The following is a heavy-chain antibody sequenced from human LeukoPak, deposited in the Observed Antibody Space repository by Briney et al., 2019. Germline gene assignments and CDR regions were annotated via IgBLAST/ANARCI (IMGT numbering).Heavy chain of an antibody. J-gene: IGHJ4*02. CDR3: ARGNKSAVYDY. Sequence: SETLSLTCTVSGGSISSYYWSWIRQPPGKGLEWIGYIYYSGSTDYNPSLKSRVTISVDTSKNRFSLKLSSVTAADTAVYYCARGNKSAVYDYWGQGTLVTVSS. CDR2: IYYSGST. CDR1: GGSISSYY. V-gene: IGHV4-59*01. D-gene: IGHD1-14*01.